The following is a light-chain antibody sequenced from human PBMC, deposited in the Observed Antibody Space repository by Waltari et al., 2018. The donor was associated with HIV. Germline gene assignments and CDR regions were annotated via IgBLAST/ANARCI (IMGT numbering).Light chain of an antibody. CDR1: QSIFYSSRDANY. V-gene: IGKV4-1*01. J-gene: IGKJ1*01. Sequence: IVMTQSPHSLALSLGERATINCKSSQSIFYSSRDANYMAWYQQKPGQSPKLLSYWAASRASGVPDRFSGSGSRTDFTLSISSLQSEDVAVYFCQQYYSTPPTFGQGTRVEIK. CDR3: QQYYSTPPT. CDR2: WAA.